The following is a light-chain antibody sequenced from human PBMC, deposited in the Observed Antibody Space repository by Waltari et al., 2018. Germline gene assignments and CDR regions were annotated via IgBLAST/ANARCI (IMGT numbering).Light chain of an antibody. CDR3: CSYVGGITPFLV. Sequence: QSALTQPASVSGSPGQSIPISCSGTSSDVGRHKFVSWFQQHPGKVPKLMIYESSKRPSGVSNRFSGSKSDNTASLTITGLQTEDEADYYCCSYVGGITPFLVFGGGTKVTVL. CDR1: SSDVGRHKF. V-gene: IGLV2-23*01. CDR2: ESS. J-gene: IGLJ2*01.